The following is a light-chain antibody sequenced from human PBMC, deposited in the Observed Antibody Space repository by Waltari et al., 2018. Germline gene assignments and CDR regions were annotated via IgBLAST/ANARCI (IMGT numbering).Light chain of an antibody. CDR1: SSNIGSNT. V-gene: IGLV1-44*01. Sequence: QSVLTQPPSASGTPGQRVIISWSGSSSNIGSNTVNWYQQLPGTAPKLLIYSNDERPSGVPDRFSGSNSGTSASLAISGLQSEDEADYYCAAWDDSLNGPVFGGGTKLTVL. CDR2: SND. CDR3: AAWDDSLNGPV. J-gene: IGLJ3*02.